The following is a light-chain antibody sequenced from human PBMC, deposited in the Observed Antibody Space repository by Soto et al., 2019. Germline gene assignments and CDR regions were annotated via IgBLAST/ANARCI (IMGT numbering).Light chain of an antibody. Sequence: IVLTQSPGTLSLSPGERATLSCRASHTISSSYLAWYQQKPGQAPRLLMYGISRRATGIPDRFSGSGCGTAFTLTIISLEPEDFSVYYCQQYVTSSPRTFGQGTKVDIK. V-gene: IGKV3-20*01. CDR2: GIS. CDR3: QQYVTSSPRT. J-gene: IGKJ1*01. CDR1: HTISSSY.